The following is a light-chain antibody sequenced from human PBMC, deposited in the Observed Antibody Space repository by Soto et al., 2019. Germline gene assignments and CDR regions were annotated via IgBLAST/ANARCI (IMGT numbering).Light chain of an antibody. V-gene: IGLV2-14*01. CDR2: EVS. J-gene: IGLJ3*02. CDR1: SSDVGGYNY. CDR3: SSYTGSSTPV. Sequence: QSALTQPASVSGSPGQSITISCTGTSSDVGGYNYVSWYQHHPGKAPKLMIYEVSNRPSGVSNRFSGSKSCNTASLTISGLQAEDEADYYCSSYTGSSTPVFGGGTTLTVL.